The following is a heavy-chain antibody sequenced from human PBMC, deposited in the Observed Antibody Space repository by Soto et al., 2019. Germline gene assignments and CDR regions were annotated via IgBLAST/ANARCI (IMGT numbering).Heavy chain of an antibody. V-gene: IGHV3-15*01. J-gene: IGHJ5*02. D-gene: IGHD2-15*01. CDR3: TTGRFVVVVAATTPAWFDP. CDR2: IKSKTDGGTT. CDR1: GFTFSNAW. Sequence: GGSLRLSCAASGFTFSNAWMSWVRQAPGKGLEWVGRIKSKTDGGTTDYAAPVKGRLTISRDDSKNTLYLQMNSLKTEDTAVYYCTTGRFVVVVAATTPAWFDPWGQGTLVTVSS.